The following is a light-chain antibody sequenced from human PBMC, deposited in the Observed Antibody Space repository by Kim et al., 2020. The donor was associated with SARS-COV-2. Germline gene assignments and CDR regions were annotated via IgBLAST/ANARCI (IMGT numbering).Light chain of an antibody. Sequence: MSPGESAPLSCRARQSGSSNFAWYQQKPGQAPRLLIYGASTRATGIPARFSGSGSGTQFTLTISSLQSEDFAVYYCHQYNNWPLTFGGGTKVDIK. J-gene: IGKJ4*01. V-gene: IGKV3-15*01. CDR2: GAS. CDR3: HQYNNWPLT. CDR1: QSGSSN.